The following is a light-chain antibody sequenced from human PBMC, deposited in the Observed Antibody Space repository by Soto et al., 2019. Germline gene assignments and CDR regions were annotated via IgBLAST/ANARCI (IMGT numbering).Light chain of an antibody. J-gene: IGKJ1*01. Sequence: DIQMTQSPSSLSASVGDRVTITCRASQGISNYLVWYQQKPGKVPKLLIYAASTLQSGVPSRFSGSGSGTDFTLTISSLQPEDAATYDCQNYNGAPWTFGQGTNVEIK. CDR1: QGISNY. V-gene: IGKV1-27*01. CDR3: QNYNGAPWT. CDR2: AAS.